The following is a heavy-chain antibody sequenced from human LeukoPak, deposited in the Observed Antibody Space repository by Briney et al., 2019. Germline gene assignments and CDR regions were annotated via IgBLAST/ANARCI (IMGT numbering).Heavy chain of an antibody. CDR1: GGSFSGYY. V-gene: IGHV4-34*01. CDR3: ARVVGATSDAFDI. CDR2: INHSGST. D-gene: IGHD1-26*01. J-gene: IGHJ3*02. Sequence: PSETLSLTCAAYGGSFSGYYWSWIRQPPGKGLEWIGEINHSGSTIYNPSLKSRVTISVDTSKNQFSLKLSSVTAADTAVYYCARVVGATSDAFDIWGQGTMVTVSS.